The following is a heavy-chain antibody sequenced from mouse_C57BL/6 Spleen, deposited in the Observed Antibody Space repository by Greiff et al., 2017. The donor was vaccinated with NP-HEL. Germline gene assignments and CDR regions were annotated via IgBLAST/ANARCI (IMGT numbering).Heavy chain of an antibody. J-gene: IGHJ4*01. CDR2: IYPGDGDT. Sequence: QVQLQQSGPELVKPGASVKISCKASGYAFSSSWMNWVKQRPGKGLEWIGRIYPGDGDTNYNGKFKGTATLTADKSSSTAYMQLSSLTSEDSAVYFCARPLLRGVYYYAMDYWGQGTSVTVSS. CDR3: ARPLLRGVYYYAMDY. V-gene: IGHV1-82*01. CDR1: GYAFSSSW.